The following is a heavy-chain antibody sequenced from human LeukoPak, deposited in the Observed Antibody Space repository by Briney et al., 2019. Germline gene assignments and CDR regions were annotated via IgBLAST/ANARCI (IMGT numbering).Heavy chain of an antibody. CDR3: ARGSRVIDY. D-gene: IGHD2-15*01. V-gene: IGHV3-11*05. CDR1: AFTFSDYY. CDR2: ISSSSSYT. J-gene: IGHJ4*02. Sequence: GGSLRLTCAASAFTFSDYYMSWIRQAPGKGLEWVSFISSSSSYTVSAGSVKGRFTISRDNAKNSLYLQMNSLRAEDTAVYYCARGSRVIDYWGQGTLVTVSS.